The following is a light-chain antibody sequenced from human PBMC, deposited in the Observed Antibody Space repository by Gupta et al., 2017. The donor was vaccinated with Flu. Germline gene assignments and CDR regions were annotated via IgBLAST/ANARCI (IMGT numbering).Light chain of an antibody. CDR3: CSYAGDDSLV. CDR1: SSDIGRYNL. J-gene: IGLJ2*01. CDR2: ECN. V-gene: IGLV2-23*01. Sequence: SALPQPAPISGSPAQAIPISCAGTSSDIGRYNLVSWYQRHPGKAPKLIIYECNKRPSGISDRSSGSKSGNTASLTISGLQTEDEAEYFCCSYAGDDSLVFGGGTDLTVV.